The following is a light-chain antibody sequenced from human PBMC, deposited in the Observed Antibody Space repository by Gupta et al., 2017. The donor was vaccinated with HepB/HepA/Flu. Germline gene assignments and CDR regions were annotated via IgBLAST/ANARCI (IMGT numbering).Light chain of an antibody. CDR3: QQYYSIPLT. CDR1: QSVLHSSNNKNY. J-gene: IGKJ4*01. V-gene: IGKV4-1*01. CDR2: WAS. Sequence: DIVMTQSPDSLAVSLGGRATINCKSSQSVLHSSNNKNYLAWYQQKPGQPPKLLIYWASTRESGVPDRFSGSGSGTDFTLTISSLQAEDGAVYHCQQYYSIPLTFGGGTKVEIK.